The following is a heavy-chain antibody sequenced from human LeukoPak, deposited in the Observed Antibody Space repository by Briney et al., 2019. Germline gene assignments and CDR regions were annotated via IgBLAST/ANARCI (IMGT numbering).Heavy chain of an antibody. J-gene: IGHJ6*03. CDR2: IYRTGST. CDR1: GYSVGSGYY. CDR3: ARTYGDYGTTYYYYMDV. V-gene: IGHV4-38-2*01. Sequence: SGTLSLTCAVSGYSVGSGYYWAWIRQPPGKGLEWIGSIYRTGSTYYNPSLRSRVTLSLDTSYNQLSLRLRSVTAADTATYFCARTYGDYGTTYYYYMDVWGQGTTVTVSS. D-gene: IGHD4-17*01.